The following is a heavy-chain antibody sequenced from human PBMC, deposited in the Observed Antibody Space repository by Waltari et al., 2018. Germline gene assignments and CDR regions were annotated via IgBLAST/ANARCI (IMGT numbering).Heavy chain of an antibody. V-gene: IGHV1-18*01. CDR1: GYTCTSYG. CDR3: ARDRSPYSDFWRGIIGDYYMDV. J-gene: IGHJ6*03. D-gene: IGHD3-3*01. CDR2: ISAYNGNT. Sequence: QAQLVQSGDEVKKPGASVKVSGKASGYTCTSYGSSGGRQAQGPGLEWMGWISAYNGNTNSAQKLQGRVTMTTDTSTSTAYMELRSLSSDDTAVYSCARDRSPYSDFWRGIIGDYYMDVWGKGTTVTISS.